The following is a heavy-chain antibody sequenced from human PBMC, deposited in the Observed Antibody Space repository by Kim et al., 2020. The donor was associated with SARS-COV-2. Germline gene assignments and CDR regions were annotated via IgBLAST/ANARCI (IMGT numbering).Heavy chain of an antibody. J-gene: IGHJ4*02. V-gene: IGHV3-7*01. D-gene: IGHD3-3*01. Sequence: GGSLRLSCAASGFTFSSYWLSWVRQAPGKGLEWVANIKQDGSEKYYVDSVKGRFTISRDNAKNSLYLQMNSLRAEDTAVYYCASDLVYYDFWSGYYRGLAMDYWGQGTLVTVSS. CDR3: ASDLVYYDFWSGYYRGLAMDY. CDR1: GFTFSSYW. CDR2: IKQDGSEK.